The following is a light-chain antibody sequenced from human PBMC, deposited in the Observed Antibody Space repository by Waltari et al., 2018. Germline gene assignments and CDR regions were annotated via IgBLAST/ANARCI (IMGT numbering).Light chain of an antibody. J-gene: IGKJ1*01. CDR2: AAS. CDR1: HSVSSNN. Sequence: EIVLTQSPGTLSLSPGDRATLSCRASHSVSSNNLAWYQQKPGQAPRLLIYAASSRATGITDRFSGSGSGTDFTLTISRVEPEDFAVYYCQQYANSPRTFGQVTKVEIK. V-gene: IGKV3-20*01. CDR3: QQYANSPRT.